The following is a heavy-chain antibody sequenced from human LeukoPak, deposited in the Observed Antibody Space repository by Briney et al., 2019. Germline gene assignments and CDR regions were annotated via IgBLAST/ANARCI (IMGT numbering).Heavy chain of an antibody. CDR2: ISGSGGIT. CDR1: GFTFSDPY. D-gene: IGHD1-26*01. Sequence: PGGSLRLSCEASGFTFSDPYMSWIRQAPGKGLEWVSAISGSGGITSYADSVKGRFTISRDNSKNTLYLQMNSLRAEDTAVYYCAKGDTTWELPHDYWGQGTLVTVSS. V-gene: IGHV3-23*01. J-gene: IGHJ4*02. CDR3: AKGDTTWELPHDY.